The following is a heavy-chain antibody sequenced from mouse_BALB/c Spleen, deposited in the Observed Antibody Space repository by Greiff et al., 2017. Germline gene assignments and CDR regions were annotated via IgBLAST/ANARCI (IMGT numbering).Heavy chain of an antibody. J-gene: IGHJ4*01. CDR2: ISSGSSTI. CDR3: ARSTYDYDVEYAMDY. D-gene: IGHD2-4*01. CDR1: GFTFSSFG. Sequence: EVKLVESGGGLVQPGGSRKLSCAASGFTFSSFGMHWVRQAPEKGLEWVAYISSGSSTIYYADTVKGRFTISRDNPKNTLFLQMTSLRSEDTAMYYCARSTYDYDVEYAMDYWGQGTSVTVSS. V-gene: IGHV5-17*02.